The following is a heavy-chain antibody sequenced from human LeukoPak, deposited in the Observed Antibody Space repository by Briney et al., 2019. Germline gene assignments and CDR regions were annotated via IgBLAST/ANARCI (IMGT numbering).Heavy chain of an antibody. Sequence: PSETLSLTCAVSGGSISSSNWRSWVRQPPGKGLEWIGEIYHSGSTNYNPSLKSRVTISVDTSKNQFSLKLSSVTAADTAVYYCARGVTHYFNWFDPWGQGTLVTVSS. V-gene: IGHV4-4*02. CDR1: GGSISSSNW. J-gene: IGHJ5*02. CDR3: ARGVTHYFNWFDP. D-gene: IGHD2/OR15-2a*01. CDR2: IYHSGST.